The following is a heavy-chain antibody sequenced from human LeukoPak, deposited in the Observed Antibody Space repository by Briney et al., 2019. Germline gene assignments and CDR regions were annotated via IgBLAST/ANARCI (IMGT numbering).Heavy chain of an antibody. CDR3: AKAPYYDSSDYFDY. D-gene: IGHD3-22*01. CDR1: GFTFDDYA. CDR2: ISWNSGSI. Sequence: PSGGSLRLSCAASGFTFDDYAMHWVRQAPGKGLEWVSGISWNSGSIGYADSVKGRFTISRDNAKNSLYLQMNSLRAEDTALYYCAKAPYYDSSDYFDYWGQGTLVTVSS. V-gene: IGHV3-9*01. J-gene: IGHJ4*02.